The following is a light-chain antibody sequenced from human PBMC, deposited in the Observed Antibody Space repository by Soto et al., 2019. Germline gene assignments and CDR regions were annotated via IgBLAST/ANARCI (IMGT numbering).Light chain of an antibody. J-gene: IGKJ5*01. Sequence: ETLMTQSPATLSVSPGERATLSCRTSQSVRSNLAWYQQKPGQAPRLLIYGASTGATGIPARFSGSGSGTEFTLTISSLQSEDFAVYYCQQYNKWPLTFGQGTRLEIK. V-gene: IGKV3-15*01. CDR1: QSVRSN. CDR2: GAS. CDR3: QQYNKWPLT.